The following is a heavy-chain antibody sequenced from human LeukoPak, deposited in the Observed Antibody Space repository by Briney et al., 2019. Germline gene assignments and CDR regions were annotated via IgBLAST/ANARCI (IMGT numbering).Heavy chain of an antibody. V-gene: IGHV1-46*01. CDR3: VRDNSVEDTAWWFDP. CDR2: INPSGGST. Sequence: ASVKVSCKASGYTFTSYYMHWVRQAPGQGLGWMGIINPSGGSTSYAQKFQGRVTMTRDMSTSTDYMELSSLRSEDTAVYYCVRDNSVEDTAWWFDPWGQGTLVTVSS. J-gene: IGHJ5*02. D-gene: IGHD4-23*01. CDR1: GYTFTSYY.